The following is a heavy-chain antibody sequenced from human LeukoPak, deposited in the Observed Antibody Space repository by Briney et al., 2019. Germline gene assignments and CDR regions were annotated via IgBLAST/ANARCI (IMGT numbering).Heavy chain of an antibody. J-gene: IGHJ4*02. Sequence: GGSLRLSCAASGFTFKTHAMSWVRQAPGKGLEWVSDISASGGSTYYADSVKGRFTVSRDNSKNTLYLQMSSLRADDTAVYYCAKGPRQQVVTRFDSGGQGTLITVSS. CDR1: GFTFKTHA. CDR2: ISASGGST. D-gene: IGHD6-13*01. CDR3: AKGPRQQVVTRFDS. V-gene: IGHV3-23*01.